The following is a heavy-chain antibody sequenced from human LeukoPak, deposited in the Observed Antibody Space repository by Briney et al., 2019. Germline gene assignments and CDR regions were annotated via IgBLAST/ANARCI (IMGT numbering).Heavy chain of an antibody. CDR1: GGSISSGVHY. CDR2: IYYSGNT. V-gene: IGHV4-30-4*01. D-gene: IGHD4-17*01. CDR3: ASRDTTSYWYFDL. Sequence: SETLSLTCTVSGGSISSGVHYWSWIRQPPGKGLEWIGYIYYSGNTYYNPSLKNRVTISIDTSKNQFSLKLSSVTAADTAVYYCASRDTTSYWYFDLWGRGTLVTVSS. J-gene: IGHJ2*01.